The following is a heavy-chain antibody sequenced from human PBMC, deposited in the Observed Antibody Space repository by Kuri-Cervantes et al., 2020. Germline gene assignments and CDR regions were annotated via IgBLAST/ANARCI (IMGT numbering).Heavy chain of an antibody. J-gene: IGHJ6*03. Sequence: ETLSLTCAASGFTFSTYWMSWLRQAPGKRLEWVANIDQDGSEKYYVDSVRGRFSISRDNAKNSLYLQMNSLRAEDTAVYYCARDRHYGSGSYYLYYMDVWGKGTTVTVSS. CDR3: ARDRHYGSGSYYLYYMDV. CDR1: GFTFSTYW. D-gene: IGHD3-10*01. CDR2: IDQDGSEK. V-gene: IGHV3-7*01.